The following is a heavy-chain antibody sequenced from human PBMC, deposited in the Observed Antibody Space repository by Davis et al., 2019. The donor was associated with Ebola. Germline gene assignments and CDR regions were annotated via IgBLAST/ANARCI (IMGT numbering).Heavy chain of an antibody. CDR2: INPSGGST. CDR3: ARDGTLDAFDI. V-gene: IGHV1-46*01. CDR1: GYTFTSYY. Sequence: ASVKVSCKAFGYTFTSYYMHWVRQAPGQGLEWMGIINPSGGSTSYAQKFQGRVTMTRDTSTSTVYMELSSLRSEDTAVYYCARDGTLDAFDIWGQGTMVTVSS. J-gene: IGHJ3*02. D-gene: IGHD1-26*01.